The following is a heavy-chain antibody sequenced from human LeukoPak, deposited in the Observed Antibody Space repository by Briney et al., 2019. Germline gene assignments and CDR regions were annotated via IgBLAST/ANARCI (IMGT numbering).Heavy chain of an antibody. Sequence: PGGSLRLSCAASEFTFSSYTMNWVRQAPGKGLEWVSSISSSSSYIYYADSVKGRFTISKNNAKNSLYLQMNSLRAEDTAVYYCARVFGRQTIDYWGQGTLVTVSS. J-gene: IGHJ4*02. CDR3: ARVFGRQTIDY. CDR2: ISSSSSYI. D-gene: IGHD1/OR15-1a*01. V-gene: IGHV3-21*04. CDR1: EFTFSSYT.